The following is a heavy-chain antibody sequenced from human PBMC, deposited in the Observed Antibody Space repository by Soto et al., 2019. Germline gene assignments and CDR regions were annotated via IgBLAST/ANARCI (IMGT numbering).Heavy chain of an antibody. V-gene: IGHV1-8*01. CDR3: ARMASSGSLNWFDP. D-gene: IGHD3-10*01. J-gene: IGHJ5*02. Sequence: ASVKVSCKASGYTFTNYEINWVRQATGQGLEWMGWMNPGSGNTGYAHKFQGRVTMTRNISISTAYMELSRLGSDDTAIYYCARMASSGSLNWFDPWGQGTLVTVSS. CDR1: GYTFTNYE. CDR2: MNPGSGNT.